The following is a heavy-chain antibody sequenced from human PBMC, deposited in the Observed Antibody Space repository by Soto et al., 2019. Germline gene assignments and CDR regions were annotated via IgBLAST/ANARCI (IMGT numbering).Heavy chain of an antibody. J-gene: IGHJ6*02. CDR2: INPYSGDT. CDR1: AYTFTAYY. V-gene: IGHV1-2*02. Sequence: PAASVKVSCKASAYTFTAYYIHWVRQAPGQGLEWMGWINPYSGDTNYAQRFQDRVTMTRDTSISTAYMEVRRLRSDDTAVYYCAKVGESDGDPHLDYYYYGMDVWGQGNTVT. D-gene: IGHD3-3*02. CDR3: AKVGESDGDPHLDYYYYGMDV.